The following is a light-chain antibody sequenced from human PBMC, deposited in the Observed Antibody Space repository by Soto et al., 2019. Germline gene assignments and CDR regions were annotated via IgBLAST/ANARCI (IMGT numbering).Light chain of an antibody. J-gene: IGKJ1*01. CDR1: QSVSSY. CDR3: QQYNNWPQT. CDR2: DAS. Sequence: EIVLTQSPATLSLSPGERATLSCRASQSVSSYLAWYQQKPGQAPRLLIYDASNRATGIPARFSGSGSGTEFTLTISSLQSEDFAVYYCQQYNNWPQTFGQGTKVE. V-gene: IGKV3-11*01.